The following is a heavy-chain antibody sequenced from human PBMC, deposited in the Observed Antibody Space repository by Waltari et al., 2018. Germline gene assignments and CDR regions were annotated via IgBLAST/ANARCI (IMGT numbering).Heavy chain of an antibody. CDR2: IKPDASDK. CDR1: GFTFNSHW. Sequence: EVQVVESGVGSVQPGGSLRLYCAASGFTFNSHWMSWVRQAPGKGLEWVANIKPDASDKYYVDSVKGRFTISRDNAKNSLYLQMNSLRAEDTAIYYCARNKLRLDYWGPGTLVTVSS. V-gene: IGHV3-7*01. CDR3: ARNKLRLDY. D-gene: IGHD3-10*01. J-gene: IGHJ4*02.